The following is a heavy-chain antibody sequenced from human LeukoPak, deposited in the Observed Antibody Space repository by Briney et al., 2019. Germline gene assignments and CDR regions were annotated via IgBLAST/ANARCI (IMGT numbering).Heavy chain of an antibody. CDR1: GFTFSSYA. CDR2: ISGSGGST. D-gene: IGHD3-9*01. CDR3: AKVGGYYDILTGYPNDAFDI. Sequence: GGSLRLSCAASGFTFSSYAMSWVRQAPGKGLEWVSAISGSGGSTYYADSVKGRFTISRDNSKNTLYLQMNSLRAEDTAVYYCAKVGGYYDILTGYPNDAFDIWGQGTMVTVSS. V-gene: IGHV3-23*01. J-gene: IGHJ3*02.